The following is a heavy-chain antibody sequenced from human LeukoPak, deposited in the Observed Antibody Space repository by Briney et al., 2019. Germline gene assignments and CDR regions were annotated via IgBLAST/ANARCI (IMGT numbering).Heavy chain of an antibody. V-gene: IGHV1-69*05. CDR1: GGTFSSYA. J-gene: IGHJ4*02. D-gene: IGHD5-24*01. Sequence: SVKVSCKASGGTFSSYAISWVRQAPGQGLGWMGRIIPIFGTANYAQKFQGRVTITTDESTSTAYMELSSLRSEDTAVYYCARDSRSRDRADYWGQGTLVTVSS. CDR2: IIPIFGTA. CDR3: ARDSRSRDRADY.